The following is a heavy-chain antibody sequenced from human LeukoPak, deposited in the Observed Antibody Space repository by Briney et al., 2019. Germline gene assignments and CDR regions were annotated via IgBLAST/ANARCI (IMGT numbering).Heavy chain of an antibody. CDR2: ISWNSDFI. CDR1: GFNFDDYT. V-gene: IGHV3-9*01. CDR3: ARNSWFDP. Sequence: GGSLRLSCAASGFNFDDYTMHWVRQPPGKGLEWVSGISWNSDFIVYGDSVKGRFTISRDNSKNTLYLQMNSLRAEDTAVYYCARNSWFDPWGQGTLVTVSS. J-gene: IGHJ5*02.